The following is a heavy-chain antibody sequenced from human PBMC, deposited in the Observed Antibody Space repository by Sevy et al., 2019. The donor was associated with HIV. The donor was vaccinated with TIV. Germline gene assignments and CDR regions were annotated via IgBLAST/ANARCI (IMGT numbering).Heavy chain of an antibody. CDR3: ARDTQRYSSSWTDY. V-gene: IGHV3-48*01. CDR2: IISSSSTI. Sequence: GGSLRLSCAASGFTFSSYSMNWVRQAPGKGLEWVSYIISSSSTIYYADSVKGRFTISRDNAKNSLYLQMNSLRAEDTAVYYCARDTQRYSSSWTDYWGQGTLVTVSS. J-gene: IGHJ4*02. D-gene: IGHD6-13*01. CDR1: GFTFSSYS.